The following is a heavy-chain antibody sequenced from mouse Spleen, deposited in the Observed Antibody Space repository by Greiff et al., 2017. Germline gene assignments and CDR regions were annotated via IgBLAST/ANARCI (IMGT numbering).Heavy chain of an antibody. CDR3: ARGGGNYVDAMDY. CDR2: IDPSDSYT. D-gene: IGHD2-1*01. V-gene: IGHV1-69*01. CDR1: GYTFTSYW. J-gene: IGHJ4*01. Sequence: VQLQQPGAELVMPGASVKLSCKASGYTFTSYWMHWVKQRPGQGLEWIGEIDPSDSYTNYNQKFKGKATLTVDKSSSTAYMQLSSLTSEDSAVYYCARGGGNYVDAMDYWGQGTSVTVSS.